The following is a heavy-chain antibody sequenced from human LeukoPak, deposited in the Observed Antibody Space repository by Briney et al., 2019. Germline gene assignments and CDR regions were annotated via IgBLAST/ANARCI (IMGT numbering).Heavy chain of an antibody. V-gene: IGHV1-2*02. D-gene: IGHD5-24*01. CDR3: ARGTIEMTAMGDY. J-gene: IGHJ4*02. Sequence: ASVKVSCKASGYTFTGYYMHWVRQAPGQGLEWMGWINPNSGGTNYAQKFQGRVTMTRDTSISTAYLQWSSLKASDTAMYYCARGTIEMTAMGDYWGQGTLVTVSS. CDR2: INPNSGGT. CDR1: GYTFTGYY.